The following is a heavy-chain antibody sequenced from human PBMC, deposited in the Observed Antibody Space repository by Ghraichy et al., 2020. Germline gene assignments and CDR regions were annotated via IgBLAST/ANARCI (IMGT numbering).Heavy chain of an antibody. Sequence: SQTLSLTCTVSGGSISSYYWSWIRQPPGKGLEWIGYIYYSGSTNYNPSLKSRVTISVDTSKNQFSLKLSSVTAADTAVYYCARDPWDYDIDGGWFDPWGQGTLVTVSS. CDR2: IYYSGST. D-gene: IGHD3-22*01. V-gene: IGHV4-59*01. J-gene: IGHJ5*02. CDR3: ARDPWDYDIDGGWFDP. CDR1: GGSISSYY.